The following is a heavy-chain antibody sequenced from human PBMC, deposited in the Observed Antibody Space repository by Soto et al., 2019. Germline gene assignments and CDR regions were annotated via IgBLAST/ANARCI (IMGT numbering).Heavy chain of an antibody. CDR2: LSSGNSYI. V-gene: IGHV3-21*01. Sequence: GGSLRLSCAASGFTFSSYSMNWVRQAPGKGLEWVASLSSGNSYIYYADSVKGRFTISRDNAKNSLYLQMNSLRAEDTAVYYCARDPGDVIFDYWGQGTLVTVSS. CDR3: ARDPGDVIFDY. J-gene: IGHJ4*02. D-gene: IGHD3-16*01. CDR1: GFTFSSYS.